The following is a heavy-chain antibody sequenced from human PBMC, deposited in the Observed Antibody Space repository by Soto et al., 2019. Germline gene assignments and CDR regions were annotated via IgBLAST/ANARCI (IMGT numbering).Heavy chain of an antibody. CDR2: VSANNGHT. V-gene: IGHV1-18*01. D-gene: IGHD1-1*01. CDR3: ARDIESGTAKHFFYYYAMDV. Sequence: ASLKLDCKGSGFTLSVDVVNWLRQSPGQGLEWMGWVSANNGHTNYAQNLQGRVSMTTDTSTSTAYMELRGLTFDDTAVYYCARDIESGTAKHFFYYYAMDVWGQGTTVTVSS. J-gene: IGHJ6*02. CDR1: GFTLSVDV.